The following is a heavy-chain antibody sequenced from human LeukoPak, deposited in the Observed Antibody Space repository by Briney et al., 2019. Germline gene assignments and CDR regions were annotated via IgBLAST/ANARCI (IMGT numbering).Heavy chain of an antibody. V-gene: IGHV5-10-1*01. D-gene: IGHD3-16*02. CDR1: GYSFTSYW. Sequence: GVSLKISCKGSGYSFTSYWISWVRQMPGKGLEWMGKIDPSDSYTSYSPSFQGHVTISADKSISTAYLQWSSLKASDTAIYYCARSFGGVIASDAFDIWGQGTMVTVSS. CDR3: ARSFGGVIASDAFDI. J-gene: IGHJ3*02. CDR2: IDPSDSYT.